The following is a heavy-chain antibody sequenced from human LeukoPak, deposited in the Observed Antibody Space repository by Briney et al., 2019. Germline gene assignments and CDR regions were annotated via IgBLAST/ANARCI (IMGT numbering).Heavy chain of an antibody. J-gene: IGHJ4*02. CDR1: EFTFSSYW. V-gene: IGHV3-74*01. CDR2: ISPDGKIT. Sequence: GGSLRLSCVASEFTFSSYWMHWVRQAPGKGLVWLSRISPDGKITNYADSVKGRFTISRDNANNMMYLQMDSLRAEDSATYYCVRGTTYSSTKADFWGQGTLVTVSS. D-gene: IGHD6-13*01. CDR3: VRGTTYSSTKADF.